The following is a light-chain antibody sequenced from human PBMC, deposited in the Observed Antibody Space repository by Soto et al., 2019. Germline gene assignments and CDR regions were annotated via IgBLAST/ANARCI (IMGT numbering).Light chain of an antibody. Sequence: QSVLTQPASVSGSPGQSITISCTGTSSDVGGYNYVSWYQQHPGKAPKLIIYDVNNRPSGVSYRFSGSKSGNTASLTISGLQAEDEADYYCRSYTSTSSHVLFGGGTKLTVL. V-gene: IGLV2-14*03. J-gene: IGLJ2*01. CDR2: DVN. CDR3: RSYTSTSSHVL. CDR1: SSDVGGYNY.